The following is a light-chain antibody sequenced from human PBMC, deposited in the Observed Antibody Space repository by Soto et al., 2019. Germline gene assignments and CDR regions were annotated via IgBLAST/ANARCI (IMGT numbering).Light chain of an antibody. V-gene: IGKV1-5*03. Sequence: DIQMTQSPSTLSASVGDRVTITCRASQSISSWLAWYQQKPGKAPKLLIYKASSLESGVPTRFSGSGSGTAFTFTISSLQADDFATYYCQQYNSHPTFGQGTKVEIK. CDR1: QSISSW. CDR3: QQYNSHPT. CDR2: KAS. J-gene: IGKJ1*01.